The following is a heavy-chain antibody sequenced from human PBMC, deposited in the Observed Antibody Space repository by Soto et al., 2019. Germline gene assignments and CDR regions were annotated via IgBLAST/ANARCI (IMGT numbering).Heavy chain of an antibody. J-gene: IGHJ6*01. V-gene: IGHV3-30*18. Sequence: QVQLVESGGGVVQPGRSLRLSCAASGFTFSSYGMHWVRQAPGKGLEWVAVISYDGSNKYYADSVKGRFTISRDNSKNTLYLQMNSLRAEDTAVYYCAKDITMVRGFISWRWTPNYYYGMDVW. D-gene: IGHD3-10*01. CDR1: GFTFSSYG. CDR3: AKDITMVRGFISWRWTPNYYYGMDV. CDR2: ISYDGSNK.